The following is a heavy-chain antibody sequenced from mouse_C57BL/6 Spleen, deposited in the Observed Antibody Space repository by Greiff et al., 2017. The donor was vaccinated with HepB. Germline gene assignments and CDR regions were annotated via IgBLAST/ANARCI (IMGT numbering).Heavy chain of an antibody. CDR3: ERPGQAYAMDY. CDR2: ISSGSSTI. CDR1: GFTFSDYG. V-gene: IGHV5-17*01. Sequence: EVQRVESGGGLVKPGGSLKLSCAASGFTFSDYGMHWVRQAPEKGLEWVAYISSGSSTIYYADTVKGRFTISRDNAKNTLFLQMTSLRSEDTAMYYCERPGQAYAMDYWGQGTSVTVSS. J-gene: IGHJ4*01. D-gene: IGHD3-2*02.